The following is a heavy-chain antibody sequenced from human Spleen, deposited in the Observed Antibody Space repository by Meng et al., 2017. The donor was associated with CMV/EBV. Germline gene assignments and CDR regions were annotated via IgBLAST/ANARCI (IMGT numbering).Heavy chain of an antibody. CDR1: GFTFDYYG. J-gene: IGHJ4*02. V-gene: IGHV3-30*02. CDR2: IRYDGSNK. D-gene: IGHD6-19*01. CDR3: ARISGYSSGWSDY. Sequence: GESLKISCTASGFTFDYYGMHWVRQPPGKGLEWVAFIRYDGSNKYYADSVKGRFTISRDNSKNTLYLQMNSLRAEDTAVYYCARISGYSSGWSDYWGQGTLVTVSS.